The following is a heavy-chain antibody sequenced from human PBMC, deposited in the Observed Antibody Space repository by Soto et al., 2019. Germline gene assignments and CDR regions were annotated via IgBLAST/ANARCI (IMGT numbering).Heavy chain of an antibody. Sequence: GGSLRLSCAASGFTFDDYAMHWVRQAPGKGLEWVSGISWNSGSIGYADSVKGRFTISRDNAKNSLYLQMNSLRAEDTALYYCAKDKGREYSGYPPLALGYMDVWGKGTTVTVSS. CDR2: ISWNSGSI. CDR1: GFTFDDYA. D-gene: IGHD5-12*01. J-gene: IGHJ6*03. CDR3: AKDKGREYSGYPPLALGYMDV. V-gene: IGHV3-9*01.